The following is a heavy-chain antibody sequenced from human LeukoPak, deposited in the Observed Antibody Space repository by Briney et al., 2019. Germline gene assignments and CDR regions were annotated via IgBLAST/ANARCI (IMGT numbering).Heavy chain of an antibody. J-gene: IGHJ4*02. CDR3: ARERGERGSGWYRGPYYFDY. Sequence: PSETLSLTCTVSGGSISSSSYYWGWIRQPPGKGLEWIGSIYYSGSTYYNPSLESRVTISVDTSKNQFSLKLSSVTAADTAVYYCARERGERGSGWYRGPYYFDYWGQGTLVTVSS. D-gene: IGHD6-19*01. V-gene: IGHV4-39*07. CDR1: GGSISSSSYY. CDR2: IYYSGST.